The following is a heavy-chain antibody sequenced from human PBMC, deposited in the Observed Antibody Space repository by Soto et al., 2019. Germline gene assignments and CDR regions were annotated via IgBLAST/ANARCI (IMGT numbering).Heavy chain of an antibody. CDR1: GFSLSTSGVG. CDR3: AHRQRGDYDFWSGYYGAAFDI. J-gene: IGHJ3*02. CDR2: IYWDDDK. Sequence: QITLKESGPTLVKPTQTLTLTCTFSGFSLSTSGVGVGWIRQPPGKALEWLALIYWDDDKRYSPSLKSRLTITKDTSKNQVVLTMTNMDPVDTATYYCAHRQRGDYDFWSGYYGAAFDIWGQGTMVTVSS. D-gene: IGHD3-3*01. V-gene: IGHV2-5*02.